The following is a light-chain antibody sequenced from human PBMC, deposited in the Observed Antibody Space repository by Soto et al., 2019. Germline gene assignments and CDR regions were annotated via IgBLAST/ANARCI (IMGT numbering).Light chain of an antibody. J-gene: IGKJ1*01. CDR1: QSVSTY. CDR2: GAS. Sequence: EIVLTQSPGTLSLSPGERATLSCRASQSVSTYLAWYQQKPGQAPRLLIFGASIRDTGIPDRFSGGGSGTDFTLTISRLEPEDFAVYYCQQYGSSPGTFGQGTKVDIK. V-gene: IGKV3-20*01. CDR3: QQYGSSPGT.